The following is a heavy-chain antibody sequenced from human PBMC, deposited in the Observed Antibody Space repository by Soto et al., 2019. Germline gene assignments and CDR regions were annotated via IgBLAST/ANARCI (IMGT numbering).Heavy chain of an antibody. CDR1: GFTVSNNY. CDR2: IYSGGST. J-gene: IGHJ4*02. V-gene: IGHV3-66*01. Sequence: EEQLVESGGDLVQPGGSLRLSCAASGFTVSNNYMSWVRQAPGKGLEWVSLIYSGGSTYYADSVKGRFTISRDSSKNTLYLHMNSLRAEDTAMYYCAAYSHKGYWGQGTLVTGYS. CDR3: AAYSHKGY. D-gene: IGHD3-16*01.